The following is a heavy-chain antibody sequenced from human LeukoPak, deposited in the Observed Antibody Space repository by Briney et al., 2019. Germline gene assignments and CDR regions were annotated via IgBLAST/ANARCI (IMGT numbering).Heavy chain of an antibody. CDR1: GGSINNYC. Sequence: PSETLSLTCAVSGGSINNYCWSWIRQPAGKGLEWIGRIYTRDSTNYNPSLKSRVTMSVDTSKNQFSLKLSSVTAANTAVYYCARGRYCSADICSGGDAFDIWDQGTMVSVSS. J-gene: IGHJ3*02. V-gene: IGHV4-4*07. D-gene: IGHD2-15*01. CDR2: IYTRDST. CDR3: ARGRYCSADICSGGDAFDI.